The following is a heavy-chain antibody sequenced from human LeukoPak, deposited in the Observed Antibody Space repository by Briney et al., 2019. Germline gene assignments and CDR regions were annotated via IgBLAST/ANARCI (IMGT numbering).Heavy chain of an antibody. J-gene: IGHJ5*02. CDR1: GFTFSDYY. CDR2: ISSSGSTI. Sequence: GGSLRLSCAASGFTFSDYYMSWIRQAPGKGLEWVSYISSSGSTIYCADSVKGRFTISRDNAKNSLYLQMNSLRAEDTAVYYCAREYSSGWYAGGNWFDPWGQGTLVTVSS. CDR3: AREYSSGWYAGGNWFDP. V-gene: IGHV3-11*01. D-gene: IGHD6-19*01.